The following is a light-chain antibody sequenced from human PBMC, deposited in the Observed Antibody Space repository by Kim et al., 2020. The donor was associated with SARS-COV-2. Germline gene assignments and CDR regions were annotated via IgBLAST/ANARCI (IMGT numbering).Light chain of an antibody. CDR3: QQYNKYYT. Sequence: LSVSPGERANVSCRASQSVSSNLAWYQQKPGQAPSLVIYGTSPRATGIPGRCSGSGSGTEFTLTISSLQSEDFAVYFCQQYNKYYTFGQGTKLEIK. CDR2: GTS. CDR1: QSVSSN. V-gene: IGKV3D-15*01. J-gene: IGKJ2*01.